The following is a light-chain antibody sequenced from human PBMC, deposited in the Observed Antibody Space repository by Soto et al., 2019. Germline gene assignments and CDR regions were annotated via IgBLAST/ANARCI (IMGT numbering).Light chain of an antibody. CDR3: QQYGSSPQT. J-gene: IGKJ1*01. CDR1: QSLSSNY. Sequence: VLTQSPGTLSLSPGEGATLSCRASQSLSSNYLAWYQQKPGQAPRLLIYGASSRATGIPDRFSGSGSGTDFTLTISRLEPEDFAVYYCQQYGSSPQTFGQG. V-gene: IGKV3-20*01. CDR2: GAS.